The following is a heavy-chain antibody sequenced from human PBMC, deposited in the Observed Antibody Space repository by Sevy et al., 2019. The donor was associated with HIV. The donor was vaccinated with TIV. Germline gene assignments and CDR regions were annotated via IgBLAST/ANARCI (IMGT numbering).Heavy chain of an antibody. CDR3: AGRVTSDSFDI. CDR1: GFTVSDNY. J-gene: IGHJ3*02. CDR2: IYSGGST. Sequence: GGSLRLSCAASGFTVSDNYMSWVRQAPGKGLEWVSLIYSGGSTYYADSVKGRFTISRDNCKNTLYLKMDSLRAEDTAVYYCAGRVTSDSFDIWGQGTMVTVSS. D-gene: IGHD5-18*01. V-gene: IGHV3-66*02.